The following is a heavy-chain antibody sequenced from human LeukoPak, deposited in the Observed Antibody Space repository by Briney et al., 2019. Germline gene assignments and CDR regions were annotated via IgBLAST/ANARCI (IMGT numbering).Heavy chain of an antibody. CDR1: GGSISSYY. V-gene: IGHV4-4*07. D-gene: IGHD3-10*01. Sequence: SETLSLTCTVSGGSISSYYWSWIRRPAGKGLEWIGRIYTSGSTNYNPSLKSRVTMSVDTSKNQFSLKLSSVTAADTAVYYCARDYGSGSYYTLGYWGQGTLVTVSS. J-gene: IGHJ4*02. CDR3: ARDYGSGSYYTLGY. CDR2: IYTSGST.